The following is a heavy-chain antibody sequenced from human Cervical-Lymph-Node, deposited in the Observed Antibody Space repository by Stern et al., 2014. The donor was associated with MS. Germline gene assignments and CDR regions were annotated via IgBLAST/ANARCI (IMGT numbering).Heavy chain of an antibody. CDR1: GFTFKDFT. J-gene: IGHJ3*01. CDR3: TKDKSIFWSAYTGRGLSAFDS. D-gene: IGHD3-3*01. Sequence: EVQLVESGGGVVQIGGSLRLSCAASGFTFKDFTMQWVRQAPGKALEWVYLISWDADRTFYADSVKGRFTISRDNSRNSVHLDMSSLRPEDTAFYYCTKDKSIFWSAYTGRGLSAFDSWGQGTLVIVSS. V-gene: IGHV3-43*01. CDR2: ISWDADRT.